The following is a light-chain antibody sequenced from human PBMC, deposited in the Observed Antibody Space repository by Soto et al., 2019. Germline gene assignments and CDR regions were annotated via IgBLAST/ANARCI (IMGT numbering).Light chain of an antibody. CDR3: QQYGRSPLT. V-gene: IGKV3-20*01. CDR2: VAS. Sequence: EIVLPQSPGTLPLSPGESATLSCRASQSVTSNDLAWYQQKPGQAPRLLIYVASSRAIGIPDRFSGSGSGTDFTLTISRLEPEDFAVYDCQQYGRSPLTFGGGTKVYIK. CDR1: QSVTSND. J-gene: IGKJ4*01.